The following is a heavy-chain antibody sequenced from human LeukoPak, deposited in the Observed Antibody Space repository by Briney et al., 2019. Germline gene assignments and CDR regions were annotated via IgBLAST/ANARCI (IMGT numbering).Heavy chain of an antibody. Sequence: SETLSLTCTIFGDSVSRSDTYWDWIRQPPGKGLEWIGTIYYSGRTYYSPSLKSRVTLSVDMSNNQFSLTLSSVTAADTALYFCARRRYYDSSGYLEWGQGTLVTVSS. D-gene: IGHD3-22*01. CDR1: GDSVSRSDTY. CDR2: IYYSGRT. J-gene: IGHJ1*01. CDR3: ARRRYYDSSGYLE. V-gene: IGHV4-39*01.